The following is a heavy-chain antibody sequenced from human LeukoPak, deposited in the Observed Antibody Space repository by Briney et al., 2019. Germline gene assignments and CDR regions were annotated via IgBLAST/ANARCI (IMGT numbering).Heavy chain of an antibody. Sequence: SSETLSLTCSVSGGSITRYFWSWIRQPPGKGLEWIGYIYYSGSTNYNPSLKSRVTISVDTSKNQFSLKLTSVTAADTAVYYCARGVGAVYWYFDLWGRGTLVTVSS. J-gene: IGHJ2*01. CDR2: IYYSGST. D-gene: IGHD1-26*01. CDR3: ARGVGAVYWYFDL. CDR1: GGSITRYF. V-gene: IGHV4-59*01.